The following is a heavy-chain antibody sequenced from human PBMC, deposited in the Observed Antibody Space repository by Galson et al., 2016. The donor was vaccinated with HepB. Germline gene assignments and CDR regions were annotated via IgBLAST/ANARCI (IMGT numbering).Heavy chain of an antibody. D-gene: IGHD5-12*01. CDR1: GFSFSNSG. CDR3: AKASGYSNSWFNY. V-gene: IGHV3-23*01. CDR2: TSTLVDST. Sequence: LSLSCAASGFSFSNSGMSWVRQAPGRGLEWVSVTSTLVDSTYYADSVKGRFTVSRDNSKNTVYLQMNSLRAEDTAVYYCAKASGYSNSWFNYWGQGTLVTVSS. J-gene: IGHJ5*01.